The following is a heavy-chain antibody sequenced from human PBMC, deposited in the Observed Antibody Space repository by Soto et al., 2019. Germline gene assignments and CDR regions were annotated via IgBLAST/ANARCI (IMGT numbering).Heavy chain of an antibody. J-gene: IGHJ6*02. CDR3: ARGRETIFGGDYYGMDV. CDR1: GGSISSYY. D-gene: IGHD3-3*01. Sequence: SETLSLTCTVSGGSISSYYWSWIRQPPGKGLEWIGYIYYSGSTHYNPSLQSRVTISVDTSKNQFSLKLSSVTAADTAVYYCARGRETIFGGDYYGMDVWGQGTKVTVSS. V-gene: IGHV4-59*01. CDR2: IYYSGST.